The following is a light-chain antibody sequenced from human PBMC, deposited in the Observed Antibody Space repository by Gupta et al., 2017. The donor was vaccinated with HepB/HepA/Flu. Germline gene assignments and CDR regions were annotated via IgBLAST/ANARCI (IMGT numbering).Light chain of an antibody. V-gene: IGLV2-14*03. J-gene: IGLJ2*01. Sequence: QSPLTQPVSVSGSPAPSITISCTGTSSDVSGYNYVSWYQQHPGKAPTVMIYDVTSRPSGVSTRCSGSKSGNTAALTSSGLQAWDEAYYYCSSYTSSSTVVFGGGTKLTVL. CDR2: DVT. CDR1: SSDVSGYNY. CDR3: SSYTSSSTVV.